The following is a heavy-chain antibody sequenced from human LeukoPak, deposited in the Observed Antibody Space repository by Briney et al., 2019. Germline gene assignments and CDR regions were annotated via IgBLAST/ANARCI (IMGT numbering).Heavy chain of an antibody. CDR3: AREHSGGGNYYDSSGYYRSFDY. Sequence: GGSLRLSCAPSGFTFSSYSMNWVRQAPGKGLEWVSYISSSRSYIYYADSVKGRFTISRDSAKNSLYLQMSSLRVEDTAVYYYAREHSGGGNYYDSSGYYRSFDYWGQGTPVTVSS. J-gene: IGHJ4*02. D-gene: IGHD3-22*01. V-gene: IGHV3-21*01. CDR2: ISSSRSYI. CDR1: GFTFSSYS.